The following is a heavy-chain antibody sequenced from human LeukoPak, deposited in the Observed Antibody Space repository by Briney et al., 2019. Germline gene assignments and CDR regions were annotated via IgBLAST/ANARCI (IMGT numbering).Heavy chain of an antibody. J-gene: IGHJ6*04. D-gene: IGHD3-10*02. V-gene: IGHV3-48*03. CDR2: ISSSGSTI. CDR3: AELGITMIGGV. CDR1: GFTFSSYE. Sequence: GRSLRLSCAASGFTFSSYEMNWVRQAPGKGLEWVSYISSSGSTIYYADSVKGRFTISRDNAKNSLYLQMNSLRAEDTSVYYCAELGITMIGGVWGKGTTVTISS.